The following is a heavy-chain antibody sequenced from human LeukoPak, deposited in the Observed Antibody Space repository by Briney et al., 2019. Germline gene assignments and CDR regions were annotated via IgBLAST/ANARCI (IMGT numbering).Heavy chain of an antibody. J-gene: IGHJ3*02. Sequence: GGSLRLSCVGSGFRFSDYYMSWIRQAPGKGLEWVSYISNDSVDKYYVDSVRGRFTISRDNAKKSMYLQMSGPRVEDTAVYYCARRDWVSGAVRAFDIWGQGTVVTVSS. CDR2: ISNDSVDK. D-gene: IGHD3-3*01. V-gene: IGHV3-11*04. CDR1: GFRFSDYY. CDR3: ARRDWVSGAVRAFDI.